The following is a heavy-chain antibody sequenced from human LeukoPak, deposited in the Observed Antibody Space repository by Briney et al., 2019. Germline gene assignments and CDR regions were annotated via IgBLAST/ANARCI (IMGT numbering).Heavy chain of an antibody. V-gene: IGHV4-34*01. D-gene: IGHD6-13*01. J-gene: IGHJ6*03. CDR3: ARVPRGSSSWFYYYYYMDV. CDR2: INHSGST. Sequence: SETLSLTCAVYGGSFSGYYWSWIRQPPGKGLEWIGEINHSGSTNYNPSLKSRVTISVDTSKNQFSLKLSSVTAADTAVYYCARVPRGSSSWFYYYYYMDVWGKGTTVTISS. CDR1: GGSFSGYY.